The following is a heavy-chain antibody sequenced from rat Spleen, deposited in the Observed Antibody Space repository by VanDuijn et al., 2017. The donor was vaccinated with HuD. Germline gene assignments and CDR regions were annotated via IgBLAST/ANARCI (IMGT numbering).Heavy chain of an antibody. CDR2: MRYNGDT. V-gene: IGHV2-63*01. CDR3: TRDLRDYGGDWLAF. J-gene: IGHJ3*01. Sequence: QVQLKESGPGLMQPSETLSLTCTVSGFSLTSNGVGWVRQPLGKGLVWMGRMRYNGDTSYNSALKSRLSISRDTSKNQVFLKMNSLQTDDTGTYFCTRDLRDYGGDWLAFWGQGTLVTVSS. CDR1: GFSLTSNG. D-gene: IGHD1-11*01.